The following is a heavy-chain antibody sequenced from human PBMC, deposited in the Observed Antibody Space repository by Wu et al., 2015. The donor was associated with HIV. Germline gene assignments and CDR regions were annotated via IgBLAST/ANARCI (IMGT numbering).Heavy chain of an antibody. D-gene: IGHD2-2*01. J-gene: IGHJ5*02. CDR3: AREEVVPAAPPYNWFDP. CDR2: LTPNTGAT. V-gene: IGHV1-2*02. Sequence: QVQLVQSGAEVKKPGASVKVSCRSYGYSFTAYYLHWVRQAPGQGLEWIGRLTPNTGATDFAQKFQGRVTVTSDTSISTAYMELSRLRSDDTAVYYCAREEVVPAAPPYNWFDPWGQGTLVTVSS. CDR1: GYSFTAYY.